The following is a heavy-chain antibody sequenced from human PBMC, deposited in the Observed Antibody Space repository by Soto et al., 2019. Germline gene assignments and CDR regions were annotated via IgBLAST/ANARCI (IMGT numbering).Heavy chain of an antibody. Sequence: ELQLVESGGGLVQPGGSLRLSCAASGFTFRSYEMNWVRQVPGKGLEWVAYISGTSTFYADSVKGRFTISRANAKNSLYLQMDSRRAGDTAVYDCARNWDGYFDLWGQGTLVTVSS. J-gene: IGHJ4*02. V-gene: IGHV3-48*03. CDR2: ISGTST. CDR1: GFTFRSYE. D-gene: IGHD1-1*01. CDR3: ARNWDGYFDL.